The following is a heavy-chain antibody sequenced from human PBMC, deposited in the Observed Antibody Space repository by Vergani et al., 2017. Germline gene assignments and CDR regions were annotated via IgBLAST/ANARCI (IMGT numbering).Heavy chain of an antibody. V-gene: IGHV5-51*01. CDR1: GYSFPRFW. J-gene: IGHJ4*02. D-gene: IGHD7-27*01. Sequence: VHLVQSGAEVKKAGESLRISCKTSGYSFPRFWIGWVRQLPGKGLEWIGYIYPGDSDVRYNPSSQDHITISADSSISTAYLQWRSLKSSDTAMYYCATDPQNWGFDYWGQGTLVTVSS. CDR3: ATDPQNWGFDY. CDR2: IYPGDSDV.